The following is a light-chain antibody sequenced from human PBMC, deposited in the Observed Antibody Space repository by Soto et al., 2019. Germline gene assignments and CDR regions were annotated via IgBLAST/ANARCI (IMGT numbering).Light chain of an antibody. CDR3: QHYNNWPPWT. CDR2: DAS. V-gene: IGKV3-11*01. CDR1: QSVSRY. Sequence: EIVLTQSPATLSFSPGERATLSCRASQSVSRYLAWYQQKPGQAPRLLIYDASNRATGIPARFSGSGSGTDFTLTISSLQSEDFAIYYCQHYNNWPPWTFGQGTKVDIK. J-gene: IGKJ1*01.